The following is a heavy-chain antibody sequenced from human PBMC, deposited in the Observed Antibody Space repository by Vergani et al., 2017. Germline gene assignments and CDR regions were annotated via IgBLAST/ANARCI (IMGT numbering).Heavy chain of an antibody. CDR3: AKVAGITIFGVVPNWFDP. Sequence: EVQLLESGGGLVQPGGSLRLSCAASGFTFSSYAMSWVRQAPGKGLEWVSVIYSGGSSTYYADSVKGRFTISRDNSKNTLYLQMNSLRAEDTAVYYCAKVAGITIFGVVPNWFDPRGQGTLVTVSS. CDR1: GFTFSSYA. J-gene: IGHJ5*02. D-gene: IGHD3-3*01. CDR2: IYSGGSST. V-gene: IGHV3-23*03.